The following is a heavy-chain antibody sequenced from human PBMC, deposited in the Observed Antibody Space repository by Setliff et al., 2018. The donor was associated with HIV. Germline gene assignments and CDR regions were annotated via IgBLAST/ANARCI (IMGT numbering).Heavy chain of an antibody. Sequence: KPSETLSLTCTVSGGSISGTYYWNWVRQPAGKGLEWVGRIYKSGSSNANPSLKSRVTMSVDTSRNQFSLTLKSVTAADTAVYFCARTTILQESFDLLGQGTMVTVSS. D-gene: IGHD1-1*01. J-gene: IGHJ3*01. CDR1: GGSISGTYY. CDR3: ARTTILQESFDL. V-gene: IGHV4-4*07. CDR2: IYKSGSS.